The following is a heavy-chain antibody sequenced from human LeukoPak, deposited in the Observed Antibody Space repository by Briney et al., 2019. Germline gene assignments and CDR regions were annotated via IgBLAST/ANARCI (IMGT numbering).Heavy chain of an antibody. J-gene: IGHJ4*02. D-gene: IGHD6-13*01. Sequence: GASVKVSCKAAVYTCTSYYMHWVRQAPGQGLEWMGIINRRGGSTSYAQKFWGRVTMTRDTATSTVYMELSSLRSEDTAVYYCARYPHSTWYEYWGQGTLWTVSS. V-gene: IGHV1-46*01. CDR2: INRRGGST. CDR3: ARYPHSTWYEY. CDR1: VYTCTSYY.